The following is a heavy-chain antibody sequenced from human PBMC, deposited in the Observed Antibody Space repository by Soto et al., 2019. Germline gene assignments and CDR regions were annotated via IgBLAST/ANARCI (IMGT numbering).Heavy chain of an antibody. V-gene: IGHV1-69*01. CDR1: EDTFRNYA. CDR3: ASTKYDSSAYYYWYLGL. CDR2: IIPIFGTA. Sequence: QVELVQSGAEVKKPGSSVKVSCQASEDTFRNYAISWVRQAPGQGLAWMGGIIPIFGTANYAQKFQGRVTITADPSAYTVYLERRSLRSEDTAVYYCASTKYDSSAYYYWYLGLWGRGTLVTVSS. D-gene: IGHD3-22*01. J-gene: IGHJ2*01.